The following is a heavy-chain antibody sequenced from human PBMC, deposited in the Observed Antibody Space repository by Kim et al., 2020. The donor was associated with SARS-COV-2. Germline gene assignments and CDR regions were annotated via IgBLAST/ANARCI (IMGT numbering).Heavy chain of an antibody. V-gene: IGHV1-3*01. CDR2: INAGNGYT. D-gene: IGHD3-10*01. Sequence: ASMKVSCKASGYTFSHYAIHWVRQAPGQRLEWMGWINAGNGYTKYSENFQGRVTFTSDTSASTAYMDLSSLRSEDTAMFFCVRGIGRFGANYGMDVWGRGTTVIVSS. CDR3: VRGIGRFGANYGMDV. J-gene: IGHJ6*02. CDR1: GYTFSHYA.